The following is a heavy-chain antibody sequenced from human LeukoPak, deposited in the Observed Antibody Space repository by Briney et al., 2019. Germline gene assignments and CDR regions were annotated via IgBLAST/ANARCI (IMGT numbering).Heavy chain of an antibody. CDR1: GGSISSYY. J-gene: IGHJ6*03. CDR3: ARHRCSGGSCYSYYYYYYMDV. Sequence: SETLSLTCTVSGGSISSYYWSWIRQPPGKGLEWIGYIYYSGSTYYNPSLKSRVTISVDTSKNQFSLKLSSVTAADTAVYYCARHRCSGGSCYSYYYYYYMDVWGKGTTVTISS. V-gene: IGHV4-59*04. D-gene: IGHD2-15*01. CDR2: IYYSGST.